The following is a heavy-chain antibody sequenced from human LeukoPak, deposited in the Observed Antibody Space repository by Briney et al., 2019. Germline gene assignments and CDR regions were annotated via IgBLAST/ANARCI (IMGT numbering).Heavy chain of an antibody. CDR3: AELGITMIGGV. D-gene: IGHD3-10*02. V-gene: IGHV3-48*04. Sequence: PGGSLRLSCAASGFTLSLYGMNWVRQAPGKGLEWVSYISSSGSTIYYADSVKGRFTISRDNAKNSLYLQMNSLRAEDTAVYYCAELGITMIGGVWGKGTTVTISS. J-gene: IGHJ6*04. CDR2: ISSSGSTI. CDR1: GFTLSLYG.